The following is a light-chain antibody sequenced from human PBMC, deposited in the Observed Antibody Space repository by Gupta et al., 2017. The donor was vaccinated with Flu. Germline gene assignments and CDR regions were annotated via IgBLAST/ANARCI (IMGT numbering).Light chain of an antibody. CDR2: RNN. J-gene: IGLJ3*02. Sequence: QSVLTQPPSASGTPGQRVTISCSGSSSNIGSNYVYWYQQLPGTAPKLLIYRNNQRPSGVPDRFSGSKSGTSASLAIRGLRSEDEADYYCAAWDDSLRGVFGGGTKLTVL. CDR3: AAWDDSLRGV. V-gene: IGLV1-47*01. CDR1: SSNIGSNY.